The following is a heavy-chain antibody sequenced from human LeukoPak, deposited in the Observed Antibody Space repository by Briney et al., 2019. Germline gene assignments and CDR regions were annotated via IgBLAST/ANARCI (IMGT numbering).Heavy chain of an antibody. V-gene: IGHV4-4*07. J-gene: IGHJ3*02. Sequence: PSKTLSLTCTVSGGSMSSYYWSWSRQPAGKGLEWIGRVYTSGNTNYNPSPKSRVTMSVDTSKNQFSLKLTSVTAADTAVYYCARGLSHSKDIWGQGTMVTVSS. CDR2: VYTSGNT. CDR3: ARGLSHSKDI. CDR1: GGSMSSYY.